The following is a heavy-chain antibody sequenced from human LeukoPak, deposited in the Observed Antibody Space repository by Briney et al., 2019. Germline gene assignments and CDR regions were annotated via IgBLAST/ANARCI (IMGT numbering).Heavy chain of an antibody. CDR2: ISSSSSYI. CDR3: ARGSLTGYYGPFDY. CDR1: GFTFSSYS. D-gene: IGHD3-9*01. V-gene: IGHV3-21*01. Sequence: GGSLRLSCAASGFTFSSYSMNWVRQAPGKGLEWVSSISSSSSYIYYADSVKGRFTISRDNAKNSLYLQMNSLRAEDTAVYYCARGSLTGYYGPFDYWGQGTPVTVSS. J-gene: IGHJ4*02.